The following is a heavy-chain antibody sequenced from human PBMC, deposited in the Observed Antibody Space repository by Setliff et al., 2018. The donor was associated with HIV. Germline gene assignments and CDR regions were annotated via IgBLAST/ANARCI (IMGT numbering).Heavy chain of an antibody. V-gene: IGHV4-39*07. CDR1: GGSVSSPSYY. J-gene: IGHJ5*02. CDR2: VYNSGIT. CDR3: ATCRHRPSNWFDL. Sequence: SETLSLTCAVSGGSVSSPSYYWGWIRQPPGKGLEWIGSVYNSGITFKNPSLKSRVSISVDRSGNQFSLRLTSVTAADTAVYYCATCRHRPSNWFDLWGQGTVVTVSS.